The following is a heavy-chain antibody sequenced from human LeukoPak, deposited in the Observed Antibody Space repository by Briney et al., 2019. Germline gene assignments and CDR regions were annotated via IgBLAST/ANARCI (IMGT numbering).Heavy chain of an antibody. CDR2: INPSGGST. V-gene: IGHV1-46*01. CDR3: ANTSDDFWSGYLRGDSGYFDY. Sequence: ASVKVSCKASGYTFTSYYMHWVRQAPGQGLEWMGIINPSGGSTSYAQKFQGRVTMTRDTSTSTVYMELNSLRAEDTAVYYCANTSDDFWSGYLRGDSGYFDYWGQGTLVTVSS. J-gene: IGHJ4*02. D-gene: IGHD3-3*01. CDR1: GYTFTSYY.